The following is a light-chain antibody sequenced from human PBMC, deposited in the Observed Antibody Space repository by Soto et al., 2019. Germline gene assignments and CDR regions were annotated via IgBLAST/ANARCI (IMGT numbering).Light chain of an antibody. CDR3: QTLNGYPRT. V-gene: IGKV1-9*01. J-gene: IGKJ2*01. Sequence: DIQLTQSPSFLSASVGDRVTITCRASQGISSYLAWYQQKPGKAPKLLIYAASPLQSGVPSRFSGSGSGTGFTLTISSLQAEDFATYYCQTLNGYPRTFGQGTKLEI. CDR1: QGISSY. CDR2: AAS.